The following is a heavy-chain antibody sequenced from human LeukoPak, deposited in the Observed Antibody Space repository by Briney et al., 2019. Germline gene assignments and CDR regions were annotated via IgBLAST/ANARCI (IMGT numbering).Heavy chain of an antibody. V-gene: IGHV4-39*07. CDR1: GGSISSSSYY. CDR3: AVSTVGFDP. Sequence: PSETLSLTCTVSGGSISSSSYYWGWIRQPPGKGLEWVGSIYYSGSTYYNPSLKSRVTISVDASKNQFSLKLSSVTAADTAVYYCAVSTVGFDPWGQGTLVTVSS. D-gene: IGHD4-23*01. CDR2: IYYSGST. J-gene: IGHJ5*02.